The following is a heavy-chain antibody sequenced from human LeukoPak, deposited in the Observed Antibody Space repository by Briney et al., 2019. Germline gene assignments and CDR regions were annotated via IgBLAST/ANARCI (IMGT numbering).Heavy chain of an antibody. CDR1: GGTFSSYA. CDR2: IIPILGIA. J-gene: IGHJ5*02. Sequence: ASVKVSCKASGGTFSSYAISWVRQAPGQGLEWMGRIIPILGIANYAQKFQGRVTITADKSTSTAYMELSSLRSEDTAVYYCATDRMVITIFGVVRSWFDPWGQGTLVTVSS. V-gene: IGHV1-69*04. D-gene: IGHD3-3*01. CDR3: ATDRMVITIFGVVRSWFDP.